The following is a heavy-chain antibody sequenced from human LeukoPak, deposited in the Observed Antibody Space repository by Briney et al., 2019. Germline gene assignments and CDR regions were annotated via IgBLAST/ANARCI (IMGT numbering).Heavy chain of an antibody. CDR3: ARAQYPDYYDSSGYWFFP. CDR2: INPNSGGT. V-gene: IGHV1-2*06. CDR1: GYTFTGYY. D-gene: IGHD3-22*01. Sequence: ASVKVSCKASGYTFTGYYMHWVRQAPGQGLEWMGRINPNSGGTNYAQKFQGRVTMTRDTSISTAYMELSRLRSDDTAVYYCARAQYPDYYDSSGYWFFPWGQGTLVTVSS. J-gene: IGHJ5*02.